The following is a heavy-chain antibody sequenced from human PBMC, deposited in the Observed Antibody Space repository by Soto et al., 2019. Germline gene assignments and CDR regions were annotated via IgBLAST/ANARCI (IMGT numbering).Heavy chain of an antibody. J-gene: IGHJ6*02. D-gene: IGHD3-10*01. V-gene: IGHV1-69*13. Sequence: SVKVSCKASGGTFSSYAISWVRQAPGQGLEWMGGIIPIFGTANYAQKFQGRVTITADESTSTAYMELSGLRSEDTAVYYCARAVWFGELLPSETEYYYYGMDVWGQGTTVTVSS. CDR2: IIPIFGTA. CDR1: GGTFSSYA. CDR3: ARAVWFGELLPSETEYYYYGMDV.